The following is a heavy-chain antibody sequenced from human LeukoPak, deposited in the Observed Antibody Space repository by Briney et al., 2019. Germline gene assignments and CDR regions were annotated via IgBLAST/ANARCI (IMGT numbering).Heavy chain of an antibody. CDR3: ARAHNRIAAAGTRY. Sequence: GASVKVSCKASGYTFTGYYMHWVRQAPGQGLEWMGWINPNSGGTNYAQKFQGRVTMTRDTSISTAYMELSRLRSDDTAVYYCARAHNRIAAAGTRYWGQGTLVTVSS. V-gene: IGHV1-2*02. J-gene: IGHJ4*02. D-gene: IGHD6-13*01. CDR1: GYTFTGYY. CDR2: INPNSGGT.